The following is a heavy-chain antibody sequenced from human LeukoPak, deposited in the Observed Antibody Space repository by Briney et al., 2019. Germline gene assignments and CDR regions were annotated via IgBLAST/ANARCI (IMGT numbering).Heavy chain of an antibody. CDR2: IRYDGSNK. Sequence: GGSLRLSCAASGFTFSSYGMHWVRQAPGKGLEWVAFIRYDGSNKYYADSVKGRFTISRDNSKNTLYLQMNSLRAEDTAVYYCANVPAVPYYFDYWGQGTLVTVSS. CDR1: GFTFSSYG. D-gene: IGHD2-2*01. J-gene: IGHJ4*02. CDR3: ANVPAVPYYFDY. V-gene: IGHV3-30*02.